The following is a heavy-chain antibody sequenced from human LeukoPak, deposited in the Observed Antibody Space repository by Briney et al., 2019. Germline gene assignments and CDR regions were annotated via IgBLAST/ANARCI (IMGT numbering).Heavy chain of an antibody. Sequence: PGGSLRLSCAASGFTFSSYAMSWVRQAPGKGLEWVSAISGSGGSTYYADSVKGRFTISRDNSKNTLYLQMNSLRAEDTAVYYCAKGRGDYGVRSYNYYGMDVWGQGTTVTVSS. D-gene: IGHD4-17*01. J-gene: IGHJ6*02. V-gene: IGHV3-23*01. CDR1: GFTFSSYA. CDR3: AKGRGDYGVRSYNYYGMDV. CDR2: ISGSGGST.